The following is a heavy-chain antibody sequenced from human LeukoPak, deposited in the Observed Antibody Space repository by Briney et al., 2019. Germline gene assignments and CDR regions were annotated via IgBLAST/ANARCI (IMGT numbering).Heavy chain of an antibody. V-gene: IGHV3-23*01. CDR1: GFTFSSYA. Sequence: GGSLRLSCAAPGFTFSSYAMNWVRQAPGKGLEWVSAISGSGGSTYYADSVKGRFTTSRDNSKNTLYLQMKSLRADDTAVYYCAKDDGSGTTDYWGQGTLVTASS. CDR3: AKDDGSGTTDY. J-gene: IGHJ4*02. D-gene: IGHD3-10*01. CDR2: ISGSGGST.